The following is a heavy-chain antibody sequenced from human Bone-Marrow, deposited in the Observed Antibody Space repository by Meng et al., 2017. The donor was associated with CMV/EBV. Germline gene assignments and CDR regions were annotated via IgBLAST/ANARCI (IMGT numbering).Heavy chain of an antibody. CDR3: ARVKLLGNYGMDV. CDR1: GFTFSSYS. J-gene: IGHJ6*02. V-gene: IGHV3-21*01. D-gene: IGHD2-21*02. CDR2: ISSSSSYI. Sequence: GESLKISCAASGFTFSSYSMNWVRQAPGKGLEWVSSISSSSSYIYYADSVKGRFTISRDNGKNSLYLQMNSLRAEDTAVYYCARVKLLGNYGMDVWGQGTTVTVSS.